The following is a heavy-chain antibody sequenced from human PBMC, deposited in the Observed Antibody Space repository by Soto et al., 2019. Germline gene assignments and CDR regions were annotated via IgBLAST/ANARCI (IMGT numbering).Heavy chain of an antibody. CDR3: ARALYSGLNYLAN. D-gene: IGHD3-10*01. V-gene: IGHV1-2*02. CDR1: GYTFTDYY. J-gene: IGHJ4*02. Sequence: GASVKVSCKSSGYTFTDYYMHWVRQAPGQGLEWMGWINPNTSVTHFAQNFQGRVTLTRDTAMSTAYMELPRLTSDDTALYFCARALYSGLNYLANWGQGTLVTVSS. CDR2: INPNTSVT.